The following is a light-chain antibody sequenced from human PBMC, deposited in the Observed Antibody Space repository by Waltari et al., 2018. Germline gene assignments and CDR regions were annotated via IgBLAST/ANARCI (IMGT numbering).Light chain of an antibody. V-gene: IGLV2-8*01. Sequence: QSALTQPPSASGSPGQSVTISCTGTSSDVGGYTSVPWSQPHPCKAPKVMLYEVSKRPSGVPDRFSGSKSGNTASLTVSGLQAEDEADYYCSSYAGTNKVVFGGGTKLTVL. CDR2: EVS. CDR3: SSYAGTNKVV. J-gene: IGLJ2*01. CDR1: SSDVGGYTS.